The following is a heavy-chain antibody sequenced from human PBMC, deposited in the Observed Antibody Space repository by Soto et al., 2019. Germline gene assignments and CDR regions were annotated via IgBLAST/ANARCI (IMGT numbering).Heavy chain of an antibody. D-gene: IGHD3-10*01. V-gene: IGHV1-18*01. CDR2: IRTDNGNT. CDR3: ARTSCGELLDY. CDR1: GYTFTSYS. Sequence: QVQLVQSEAEVKKPGASVKVSCKASGYTFTSYSVTWLRQAPGQGLEWMGWIRTDNGNTNYAQKLHGRVTMTADTSTSTAHMELRSLTSDDTAVYYCARTSCGELLDYWGQGTLVTVSS. J-gene: IGHJ4*02.